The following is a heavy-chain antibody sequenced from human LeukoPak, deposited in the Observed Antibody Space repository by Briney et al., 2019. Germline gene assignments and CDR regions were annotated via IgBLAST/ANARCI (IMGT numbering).Heavy chain of an antibody. V-gene: IGHV4-59*08. CDR1: AGSISLYNTYY. J-gene: IGHJ6*03. D-gene: IGHD5-18*01. CDR3: ASSRGGIQLWFRYYYYMDV. CDR2: IYYSGST. Sequence: SETLSLTCTVSAGSISLYNTYYWNWIRQSPGKGLEWIGYIYYSGSTSYNPSLKSRVTISVDTSKNQFSLKLSSVTAADTAVYYCASSRGGIQLWFRYYYYMDVWGKGTTVTVSS.